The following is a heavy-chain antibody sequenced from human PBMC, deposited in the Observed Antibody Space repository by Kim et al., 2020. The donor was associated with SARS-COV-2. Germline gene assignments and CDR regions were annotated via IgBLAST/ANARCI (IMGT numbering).Heavy chain of an antibody. V-gene: IGHV3-23*03. CDR1: GFTFSSYA. Sequence: GGSLRLSCAASGFTFSSYAMDWVRQAPGKELEWVSVIYSGSTNTFYADSVKGRFTISRDDSKNTLYLQMNNLRAEDTAVYYCLSSRGLRTDEWDYWGQGT. J-gene: IGHJ4*02. CDR2: IYSGSTNT. D-gene: IGHD4-17*01. CDR3: LSSRGLRTDEWDY.